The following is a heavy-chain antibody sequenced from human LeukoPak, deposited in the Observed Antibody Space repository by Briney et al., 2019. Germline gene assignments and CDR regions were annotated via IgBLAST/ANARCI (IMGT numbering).Heavy chain of an antibody. CDR2: INPNSGGT. Sequence: ASVKVSCKASGYTFTGYYMHWVRQAPGQALEWMGWINPNSGGTNYAQKFQGRVTMTRDTSISTAYMELSRLRSDDTAVYYCARDRGGWGSGSYYHFDYWGQGTLVTVSS. V-gene: IGHV1-2*02. D-gene: IGHD1-26*01. CDR3: ARDRGGWGSGSYYHFDY. CDR1: GYTFTGYY. J-gene: IGHJ4*02.